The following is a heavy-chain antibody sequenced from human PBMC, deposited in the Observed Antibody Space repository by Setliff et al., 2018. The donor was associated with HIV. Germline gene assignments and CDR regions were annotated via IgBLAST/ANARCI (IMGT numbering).Heavy chain of an antibody. Sequence: SETLSLTCTVSGGFLNGYFWTWIRQPPGKKPEWIGRAYYDGSTHYNPSLNSRAIISVDTSKNQCYLKVNSVTPADTAVYFCVRADNNGRFHHYRDVWGKGTTVTVSS. CDR3: VRADNNGRFHHYRDV. CDR1: GGFLNGYF. V-gene: IGHV4-59*01. CDR2: AYYDGST. J-gene: IGHJ6*03. D-gene: IGHD1-1*01.